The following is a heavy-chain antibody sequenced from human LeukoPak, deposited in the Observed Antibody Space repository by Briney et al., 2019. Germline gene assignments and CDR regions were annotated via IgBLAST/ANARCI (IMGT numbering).Heavy chain of an antibody. CDR1: GFTFSSYG. CDR3: ARDGEGVLGFDY. Sequence: GGSLRLSRAASGFTFSSYGMHWVRQAPGKGLEWVAVISYDGSNLDYADSVKGRFTISRDNSKNTLYLQMNSLRAEDTAVYYCARDGEGVLGFDYWGQGTLVTVSS. D-gene: IGHD2-8*02. V-gene: IGHV3-30-3*01. CDR2: ISYDGSNL. J-gene: IGHJ4*02.